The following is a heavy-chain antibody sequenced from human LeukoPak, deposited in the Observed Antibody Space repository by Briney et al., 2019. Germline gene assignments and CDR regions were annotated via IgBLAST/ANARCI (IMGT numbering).Heavy chain of an antibody. V-gene: IGHV4-39*07. D-gene: IGHD3-10*01. CDR1: GGSISSYY. J-gene: IGHJ6*02. Sequence: SETLSLTCTVSGGSISSYYWSWIRQPPGKGLEWIGSIYYSGTTYYNPSLKSRVTISVDTSKNQFSLKLSSVTAADTAVYYCARQPNYYASGSYYRFRYYGMDVWGQGTTVTVSS. CDR2: IYYSGTT. CDR3: ARQPNYYASGSYYRFRYYGMDV.